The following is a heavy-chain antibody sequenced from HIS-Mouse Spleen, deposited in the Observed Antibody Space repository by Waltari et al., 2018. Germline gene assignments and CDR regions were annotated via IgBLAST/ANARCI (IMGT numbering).Heavy chain of an antibody. CDR3: AKDISRGKGGAFDI. Sequence: EVQLVESGGGLVQPGRSLRLSCAASGFTFDDYAMHWVRQAPGKGLELVSGISWISGSIGNADSVKGRFTISRDNAKNSLYLQMNSLRAEDTALYYCAKDISRGKGGAFDIWGQGTMVTVSS. CDR2: ISWISGSI. D-gene: IGHD3-16*01. J-gene: IGHJ3*02. V-gene: IGHV3-9*01. CDR1: GFTFDDYA.